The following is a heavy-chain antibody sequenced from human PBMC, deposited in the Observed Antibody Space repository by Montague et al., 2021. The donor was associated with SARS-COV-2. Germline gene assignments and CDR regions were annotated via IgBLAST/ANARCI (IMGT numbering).Heavy chain of an antibody. Sequence: SETLSLTCAVYGGSFSGYYWSWIRQPPGKGLEWIGEINHSGSTNYNPSLKSRVTISVDTSKNQFSLELSSVTAADTAVYYCARALPVTTFFYSYYGRDVWGQGTTVTVSS. CDR3: ARALPVTTFFYSYYGRDV. CDR2: INHSGST. J-gene: IGHJ6*02. D-gene: IGHD4-17*01. CDR1: GGSFSGYY. V-gene: IGHV4-34*01.